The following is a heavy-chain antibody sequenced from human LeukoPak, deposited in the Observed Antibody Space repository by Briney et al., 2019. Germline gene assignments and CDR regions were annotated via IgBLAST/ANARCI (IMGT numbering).Heavy chain of an antibody. CDR1: GYSFTSYW. J-gene: IGHJ6*03. CDR3: ARPPSGYSSGWYYMDV. D-gene: IGHD6-19*01. V-gene: IGHV5-51*01. CDR2: IYPGDSDT. Sequence: GESLKISCKGSGYSFTSYWIVWVRQMPGKGLEWMGIIYPGDSDTRYSPSFQGQVTISADKSISTAYLQWSSLKASDTAMDYCARPPSGYSSGWYYMDVWGKGTTITVSS.